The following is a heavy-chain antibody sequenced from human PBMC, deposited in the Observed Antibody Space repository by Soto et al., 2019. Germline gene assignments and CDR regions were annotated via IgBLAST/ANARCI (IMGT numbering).Heavy chain of an antibody. CDR2: IYYSGGT. CDR1: GGSVSSGSYY. CDR3: ARAESGYSYGLY. D-gene: IGHD5-18*01. J-gene: IGHJ4*02. Sequence: SETLSLTCTVSGGSVSSGSYYWSWIRQPPGKGLEWIGYIYYSGGTNYNPSLKSRVTISVDTSKNQFSLKLSSVTAADTAVYYCARAESGYSYGLYWGQGTLVTVSS. V-gene: IGHV4-61*01.